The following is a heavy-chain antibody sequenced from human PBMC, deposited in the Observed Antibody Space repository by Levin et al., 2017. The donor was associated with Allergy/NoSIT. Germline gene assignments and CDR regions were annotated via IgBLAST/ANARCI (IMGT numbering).Heavy chain of an antibody. CDR3: ARSFGSGSYYNVLTWFDP. CDR1: GGSFSGYY. V-gene: IGHV4-34*01. Sequence: SPTLSLPCAVYGGSFSGYYWSWIRQPPGKGLEWIGEINHSGSTNYNPSLKSRVTISVDTSKNQFSLKLSSVTAADTAVYYCARSFGSGSYYNVLTWFDPWGQGTLVTVSS. J-gene: IGHJ5*02. D-gene: IGHD3-10*01. CDR2: INHSGST.